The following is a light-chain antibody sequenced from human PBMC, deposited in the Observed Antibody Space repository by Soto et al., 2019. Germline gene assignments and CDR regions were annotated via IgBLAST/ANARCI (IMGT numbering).Light chain of an antibody. CDR2: EGT. CDR1: SSDVGGYSL. J-gene: IGLJ2*01. V-gene: IGLV2-23*01. Sequence: QSALTQPASVSGSPGQSITVTCTGTSSDVGGYSLVSWYHQNPGNAPKLVIYEGTKRPSGVSNRLSGSKSGNTASLTISGLQAEDEGDYYCCSYASNTVIFGGGTKLTV. CDR3: CSYASNTVI.